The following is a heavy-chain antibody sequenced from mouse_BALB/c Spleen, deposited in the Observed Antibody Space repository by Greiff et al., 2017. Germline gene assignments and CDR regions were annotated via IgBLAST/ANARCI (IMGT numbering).Heavy chain of an antibody. V-gene: IGHV1-80*01. CDR3: ARWGRYDGFDY. CDR1: GYAFSSYW. J-gene: IGHJ2*01. CDR2: IYPGDGDT. D-gene: IGHD2-14*01. Sequence: QVQLKESGAELVRPGSSVKISCKASGYAFSSYWMNWVKQRPGQGLEWIGQIYPGDGDTNYNGKFKGKATLTADKSSSTAYMQLSSLTSEDSAVYFCARWGRYDGFDYWGQGTTLTVSS.